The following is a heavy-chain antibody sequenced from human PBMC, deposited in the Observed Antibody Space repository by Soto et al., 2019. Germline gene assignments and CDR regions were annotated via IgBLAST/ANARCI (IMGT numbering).Heavy chain of an antibody. D-gene: IGHD3-10*01. V-gene: IGHV4-30-4*01. CDR2: IYYSGST. Sequence: SETLSLTCTVSGGSISSGDYYWMWIRQPPGKGLEWIGYIYYSGSTYYNPSLKSRVTISVDTSKNQFSLKLSSVTAADTAVYYCVRGVIRNWFDPWGQGTLVTVSS. CDR1: GGSISSGDYY. CDR3: VRGVIRNWFDP. J-gene: IGHJ5*02.